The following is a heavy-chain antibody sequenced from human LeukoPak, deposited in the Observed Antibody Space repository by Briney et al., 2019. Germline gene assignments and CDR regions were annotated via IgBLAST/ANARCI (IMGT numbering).Heavy chain of an antibody. Sequence: GGSLRLSCTASGFTFNTYPMHWVRQAPGKGLVWVSRVYSDGSDSGHADSVKGRFTISRDNAKNTLYLQMNSLRVEDTAVYYCTRGANWAFDYWGQGTLVTVSS. CDR3: TRGANWAFDY. D-gene: IGHD1-1*01. V-gene: IGHV3-74*01. CDR1: GFTFNTYP. CDR2: VYSDGSDS. J-gene: IGHJ4*02.